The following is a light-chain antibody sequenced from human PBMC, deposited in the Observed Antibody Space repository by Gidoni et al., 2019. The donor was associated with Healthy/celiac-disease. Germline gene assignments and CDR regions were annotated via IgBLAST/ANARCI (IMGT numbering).Light chain of an antibody. J-gene: IGKJ4*01. CDR2: DAS. V-gene: IGKV3-11*01. CDR3: QQRSNPPT. CDR1: QSVSSY. Sequence: DIVLTQSPATLSLSPGERATLSCRASQSVSSYLAWYQQKPGQAPRLLIYDASNRATGIPARFSGSGSGTDFTLTISSLEPEDFAVYYCQQRSNPPTFGGGTKVEIK.